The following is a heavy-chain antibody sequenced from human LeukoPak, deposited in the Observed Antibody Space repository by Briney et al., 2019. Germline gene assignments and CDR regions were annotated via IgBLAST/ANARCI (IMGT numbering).Heavy chain of an antibody. D-gene: IGHD2/OR15-2a*01. V-gene: IGHV3-23*01. Sequence: GGSLRLSCAASGFTFNIHAMTWARQAPGRGLEWVSVISPNGDSTFYADSVKGRFTISRDNSKNMVFLQMDSLGAEDMAVYYCARGATSLSYFDSRGQGTLVTVSS. J-gene: IGHJ4*02. CDR3: ARGATSLSYFDS. CDR1: GFTFNIHA. CDR2: ISPNGDST.